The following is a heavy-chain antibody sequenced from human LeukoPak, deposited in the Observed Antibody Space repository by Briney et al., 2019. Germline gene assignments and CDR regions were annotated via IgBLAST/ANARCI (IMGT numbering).Heavy chain of an antibody. CDR2: ISSNGGST. D-gene: IGHD2-2*01. CDR3: VKEEACSSTSCYLAGMDV. J-gene: IGHJ6*04. V-gene: IGHV3-64D*06. CDR1: GFTFSSYA. Sequence: TGGSLRLSCSASGFTFSSYAMHWVRQAPGKRLEDVSAISSNGGSTYYADSVKGRFTISRDNSKNTLYLQMSSLRAEDTAVYYCVKEEACSSTSCYLAGMDVWGKGTTVTVSS.